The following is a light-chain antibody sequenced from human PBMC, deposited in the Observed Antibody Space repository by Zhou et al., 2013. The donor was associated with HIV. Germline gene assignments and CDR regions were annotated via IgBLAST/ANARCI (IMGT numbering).Light chain of an antibody. CDR3: QQSYSTPLT. CDR1: QSISSY. J-gene: IGKJ4*01. CDR2: AAS. V-gene: IGKV1-39*01. Sequence: IQMTQSPSSLSASVGDRVVITCRASQSISSYLNWYQQTPGKAPKLLIYAASSLQSGVPLRFSGSGSGTDFSLTISSLQPEDFATYFCQQSYSTPLTFGGGTKVEIK.